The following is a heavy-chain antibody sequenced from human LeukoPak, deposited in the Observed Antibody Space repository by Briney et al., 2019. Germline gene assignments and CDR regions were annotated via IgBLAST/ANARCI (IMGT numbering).Heavy chain of an antibody. D-gene: IGHD3-22*01. CDR3: ARALRYYYDSSGYSEMSY. J-gene: IGHJ4*02. Sequence: GGSLRLSCAASGFTFSSYWMHWVRQAPGKGLVWVSRINSDGSSTSYADSVKGRFTISRDNAKNTLYLQMNSLRAEDTAVYYCARALRYYYDSSGYSEMSYWGQGTLVTVSS. CDR2: INSDGSST. V-gene: IGHV3-74*01. CDR1: GFTFSSYW.